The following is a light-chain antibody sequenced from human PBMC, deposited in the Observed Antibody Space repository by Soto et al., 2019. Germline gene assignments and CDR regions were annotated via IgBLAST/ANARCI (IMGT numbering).Light chain of an antibody. J-gene: IGKJ1*01. Sequence: IVMTQAPSTLSVSPGERVTLSCRARQSVGSNLAWYQQKPGQAPRLIIYGAYTRATGIPATFSGSGSETEFTLTISSLQAEDSAVYFCQQYNNWPTWTFGQGTKVDIK. CDR2: GAY. V-gene: IGKV3-15*01. CDR3: QQYNNWPTWT. CDR1: QSVGSN.